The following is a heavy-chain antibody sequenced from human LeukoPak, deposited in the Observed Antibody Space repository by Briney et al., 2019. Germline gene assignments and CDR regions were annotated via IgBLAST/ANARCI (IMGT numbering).Heavy chain of an antibody. Sequence: GGSLRLSCAVSGITLSNYGMSWVRQAPGKGLEWVAGISGSGGSTNYADSVKGRFTISRDNPKNTLYLQMNILIAEDTAVYFCAKRGVVIRVILVGFHKEAYYFDSWGQGTLVTVSS. J-gene: IGHJ4*02. D-gene: IGHD3-22*01. CDR2: ISGSGGST. V-gene: IGHV3-23*01. CDR3: AKRGVVIRVILVGFHKEAYYFDS. CDR1: GITLSNYG.